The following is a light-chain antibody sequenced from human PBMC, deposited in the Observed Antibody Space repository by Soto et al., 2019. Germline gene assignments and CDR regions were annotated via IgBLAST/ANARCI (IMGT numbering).Light chain of an antibody. Sequence: QSVLTQPPSVSGAPGQRVTISCTGNSSNIGAGHDVHWYQQLPGLAPKLLIRANHNRPSGVPDRFSASKSVTSASLAITGLQDDDDDAYYCRSCDTGLRAVVFGGGTKLTVL. CDR2: ANH. J-gene: IGLJ2*01. CDR1: SSNIGAGHD. CDR3: RSCDTGLRAVV. V-gene: IGLV1-40*01.